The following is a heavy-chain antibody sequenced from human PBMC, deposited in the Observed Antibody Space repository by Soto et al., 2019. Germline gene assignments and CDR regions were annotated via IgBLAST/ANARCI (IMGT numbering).Heavy chain of an antibody. CDR2: ISGSGGST. J-gene: IGHJ4*02. D-gene: IGHD2-2*01. V-gene: IGHV3-23*01. CDR3: AKDEDIVVVPAALDY. CDR1: GFTFRTYA. Sequence: EVQLLESGGGLVQPGGSLRLSCAASGFTFRTYAMTWARQAPGKGLEWVSAISGSGGSTYYADSVKGRFTISRDNSMDTLYLQMSSLRAEDKAVYYCAKDEDIVVVPAALDYWGQGTLVTVSS.